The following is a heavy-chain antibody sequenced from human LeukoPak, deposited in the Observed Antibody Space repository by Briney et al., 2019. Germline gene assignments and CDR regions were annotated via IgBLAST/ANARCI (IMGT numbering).Heavy chain of an antibody. V-gene: IGHV3-73*01. CDR3: TGDNFDSSVKFDY. J-gene: IGHJ4*02. CDR2: IRSKANNYAT. D-gene: IGHD3-22*01. Sequence: GGSLRLSCAASGFTFSNYWMAWVRQASGKGLEWVGRIRSKANNYATAYAASVKGRFTISRDDSKNTAYLQMNSLKTEDTAVYYCTGDNFDSSVKFDYWGQGTLVTVSS. CDR1: GFTFSNYW.